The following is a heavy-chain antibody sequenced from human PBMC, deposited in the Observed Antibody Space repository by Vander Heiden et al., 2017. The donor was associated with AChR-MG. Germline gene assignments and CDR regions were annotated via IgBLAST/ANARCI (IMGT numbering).Heavy chain of an antibody. CDR3: ARDSFTWIQLWAFSY. V-gene: IGHV3-33*01. J-gene: IGHJ4*02. D-gene: IGHD5-18*01. CDR1: GSPFRGYG. CDR2: IWYDGSNK. Sequence: QVQLVESGGGVVQPGRSLRLSCAASGSPFRGYGRHWVRQAPGKGREWVAVIWYDGSNKYYADSVKGRFTISRDNSKNTLYLQMNSLRAEDTAVYYCARDSFTWIQLWAFSYWGQGTLVTVSS.